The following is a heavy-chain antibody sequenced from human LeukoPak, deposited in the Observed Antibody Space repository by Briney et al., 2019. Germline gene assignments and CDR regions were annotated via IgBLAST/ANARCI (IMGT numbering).Heavy chain of an antibody. D-gene: IGHD3-22*01. J-gene: IGHJ1*01. V-gene: IGHV3-66*02. CDR3: ERAGYYDSSGYYG. CDR2: IYSGGTT. Sequence: PGGYLRLSCAASGFNVNSNYMTWVRQAPGKGLEWVSVIYSGGTTYYADSVKGRFSISRDNSKNTVYLQMNSLRVDDTAVYYCERAGYYDSSGYYGWGQGTLVTVSS. CDR1: GFNVNSNY.